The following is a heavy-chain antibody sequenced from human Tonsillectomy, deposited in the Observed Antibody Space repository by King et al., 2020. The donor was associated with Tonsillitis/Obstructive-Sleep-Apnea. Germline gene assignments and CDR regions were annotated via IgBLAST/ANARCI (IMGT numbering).Heavy chain of an antibody. V-gene: IGHV1-18*01. D-gene: IGHD7-27*01. CDR3: ARDELGISDMDV. CDR2: VSAYNVTP. Sequence: VQLVQSGSEVKKPGASVKVSCKASGYTFTSYGISWVRQATGQGLELMGWVSAYNVTPNYAQKHQGIATMTTDTSTSTAYMELRSLRSDDTAVYYCARDELGISDMDVWGKGTTVTVSS. CDR1: GYTFTSYG. J-gene: IGHJ6*03.